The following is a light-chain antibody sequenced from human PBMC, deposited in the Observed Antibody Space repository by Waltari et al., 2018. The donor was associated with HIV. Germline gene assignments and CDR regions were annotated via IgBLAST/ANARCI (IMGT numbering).Light chain of an antibody. CDR1: SSDVGNSNL. CDR2: EFT. J-gene: IGLJ2*01. CDR3: GSYADSATFVL. Sequence: QSALTQPASVSGSPGQSITISCTETSSDVGNSNLVSWYQQFTGKAPKLLIYEFTKRPSGVSSRFSGSKSGNTASLTTSDLQPADEAKYDCGSYADSATFVLFGGGTRVTV. V-gene: IGLV2-23*02.